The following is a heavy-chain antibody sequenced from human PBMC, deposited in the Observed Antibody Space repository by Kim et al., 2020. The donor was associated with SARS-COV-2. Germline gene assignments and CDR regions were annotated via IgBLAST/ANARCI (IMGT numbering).Heavy chain of an antibody. D-gene: IGHD1-1*01. V-gene: IGHV4-39*07. Sequence: YYHPSLKSRVTISVDTSKNQFSLKLSSVTAADTAVYYCARDSELEPFDYWGQGTLVTVSS. J-gene: IGHJ4*02. CDR3: ARDSELEPFDY.